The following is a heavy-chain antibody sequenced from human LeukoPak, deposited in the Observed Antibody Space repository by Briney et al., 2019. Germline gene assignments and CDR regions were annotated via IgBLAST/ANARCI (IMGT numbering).Heavy chain of an antibody. D-gene: IGHD3-22*01. CDR1: NGSISTSNYY. CDR3: APPPYYYEANGYSVA. J-gene: IGHJ5*02. Sequence: SETLSLTCTVSNGSISTSNYYWGWVRQPPGKALEWIGNIFYSGSTYYSPSLKSRVTISLDTSRNQFSLNLSSVTAADTAVYYCAPPPYYYEANGYSVAWGQGTLVTVSS. CDR2: IFYSGST. V-gene: IGHV4-39*07.